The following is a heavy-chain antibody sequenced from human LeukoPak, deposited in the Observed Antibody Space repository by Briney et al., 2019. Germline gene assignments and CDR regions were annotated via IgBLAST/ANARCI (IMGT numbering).Heavy chain of an antibody. CDR1: GGSISSSSYY. Sequence: SETLSLTCTVSGGSISSSSYYWGWIRQPPGKGLEWIGSIYYSGSTYYNPSLKSRVTISVDTSKNQFSLKLSSVTAADTAVYYCARSEGRIAARRDYWGQGTLVTVSS. CDR3: ARSEGRIAARRDY. CDR2: IYYSGST. V-gene: IGHV4-39*07. D-gene: IGHD6-6*01. J-gene: IGHJ4*02.